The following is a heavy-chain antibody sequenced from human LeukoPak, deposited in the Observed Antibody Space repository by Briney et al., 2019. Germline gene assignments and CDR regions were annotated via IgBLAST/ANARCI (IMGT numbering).Heavy chain of an antibody. CDR1: GYRFTSYS. D-gene: IGHD2-15*01. J-gene: IGHJ4*02. V-gene: IGHV5-51*01. CDR3: ARRSCSGATCYQRDY. Sequence: GESLKISCEGSGYRFTSYSIAWVRQMPGKGLEWMGIIYPSDSDTTYSPSFQGQVTISADKSISTAYLQWSSLKASDTAVCYCARRSCSGATCYQRDYWGQGTLVTVSS. CDR2: IYPSDSDT.